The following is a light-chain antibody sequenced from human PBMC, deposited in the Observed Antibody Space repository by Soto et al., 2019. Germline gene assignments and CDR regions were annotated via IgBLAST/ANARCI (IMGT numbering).Light chain of an antibody. CDR2: AAS. J-gene: IGKJ4*01. CDR1: QSISSY. Sequence: DIPVPQSPSALPAPVGDRVTITCRASQSISSYLNWYQQKPGKAPKLLIYAASSLQSGVPSRFSGSGSGTDFTLTISYLLPVGVATDYCQELNSATLTFGGGAKVDI. V-gene: IGKV1-39*01. CDR3: QELNSATLT.